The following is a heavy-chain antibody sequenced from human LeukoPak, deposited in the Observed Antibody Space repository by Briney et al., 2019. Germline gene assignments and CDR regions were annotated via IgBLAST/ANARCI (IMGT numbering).Heavy chain of an antibody. J-gene: IGHJ4*02. CDR2: ISAYNGNT. CDR3: ARDFVGATKGGFDY. Sequence: ASVKVSCKASGYAFTSYGISWVRQAPGQGLEWMGWISAYNGNTNYAQKLQGRVTMTTDTSTSTAYMELRSLRSDDTAVYYCARDFVGATKGGFDYWGQGTLVTVSS. CDR1: GYAFTSYG. V-gene: IGHV1-18*01. D-gene: IGHD1-26*01.